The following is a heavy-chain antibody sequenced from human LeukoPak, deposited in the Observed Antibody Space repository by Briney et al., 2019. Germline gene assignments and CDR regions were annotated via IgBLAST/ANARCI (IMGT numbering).Heavy chain of an antibody. J-gene: IGHJ5*02. CDR2: IYYSGST. Sequence: PSETLSLTCTVSGGPLSSFFWSWIRQPPGKGLEWVGYIYYSGSTMYNPSLKSRVTISLDTSKNQFSLKLMSVTAADTAMYYCARHVDMILPYFDPWGQGSLNTVSS. V-gene: IGHV4-59*08. D-gene: IGHD3/OR15-3a*01. CDR3: ARHVDMILPYFDP. CDR1: GGPLSSFF.